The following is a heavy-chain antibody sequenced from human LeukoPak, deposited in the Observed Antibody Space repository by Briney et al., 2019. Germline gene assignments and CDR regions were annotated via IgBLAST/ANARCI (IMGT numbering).Heavy chain of an antibody. CDR2: IIPIFGTA. Sequence: ASVKVSCKASGYTFTSYYMHWVRQAPGQGLEWMGGIIPIFGTANYAQKFQGRVTITADESTSTAYMELSSLRSEDTAVYYCARGLAYGGNRKDAFDIWGQGTMVTVSS. V-gene: IGHV1-69*13. D-gene: IGHD4-23*01. CDR1: GYTFTSYY. J-gene: IGHJ3*02. CDR3: ARGLAYGGNRKDAFDI.